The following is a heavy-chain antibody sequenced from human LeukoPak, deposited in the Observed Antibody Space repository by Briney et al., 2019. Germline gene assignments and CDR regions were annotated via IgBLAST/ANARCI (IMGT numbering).Heavy chain of an antibody. D-gene: IGHD4-17*01. CDR2: IIPIFGIA. CDR1: GGTFSGYA. J-gene: IGHJ3*02. CDR3: ARDRVPHDYGDYSDAFDI. V-gene: IGHV1-69*17. Sequence: SVKVSCKASGGTFSGYAISWVRQAPGQGLEWMGGIIPIFGIANYAQKLQGRVTMTTDTSTSTAYMELRSLRSDDTAVYYCARDRVPHDYGDYSDAFDIWGQGTMVTVSS.